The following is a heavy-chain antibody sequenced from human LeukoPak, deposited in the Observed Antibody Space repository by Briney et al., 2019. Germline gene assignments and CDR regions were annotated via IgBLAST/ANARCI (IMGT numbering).Heavy chain of an antibody. V-gene: IGHV4-59*08. D-gene: IGHD3-10*01. CDR1: GSGGSISNYY. CDR3: ARHGPRYGSGSYYYFDY. J-gene: IGHJ4*02. CDR2: IYYSGST. Sequence: PSETLSLTCTVSGSGGSISNYYWSWIRQPPGKGLEWIGYIYYSGSTNYNPSLKSRVTISVDTSKNQFSLKLSSVTAADTAVYYCARHGPRYGSGSYYYFDYWGQGTLVTVSS.